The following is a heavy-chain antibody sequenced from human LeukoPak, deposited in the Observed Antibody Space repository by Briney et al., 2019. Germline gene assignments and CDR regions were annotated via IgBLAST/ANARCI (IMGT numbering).Heavy chain of an antibody. Sequence: ASVKVSCKASGYTFTSYDINWVRQATGQGLEWMGWMNPNSGNTGYAQKFQGRVTITTDESTSTAYMELSSLRSEDTAVYYCASLGITGITDYWGQGTLVTVSS. D-gene: IGHD1-20*01. CDR3: ASLGITGITDY. J-gene: IGHJ4*02. V-gene: IGHV1-8*01. CDR1: GYTFTSYD. CDR2: MNPNSGNT.